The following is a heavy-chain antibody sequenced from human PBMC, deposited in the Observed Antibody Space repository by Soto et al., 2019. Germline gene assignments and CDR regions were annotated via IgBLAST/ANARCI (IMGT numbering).Heavy chain of an antibody. V-gene: IGHV3-30*18. CDR2: ISYDGSNK. Sequence: GGSLRLSCAASGFTFSSYGMHWVRQAPGKGLEWVAVISYDGSNKYYADSVKGRFTTSRDNSKNTLYLQMNSLRAEDTAVYYCAKANIAVVAATDGTDVWGQGTKVTVPS. CDR1: GFTFSSYG. CDR3: AKANIAVVAATDGTDV. D-gene: IGHD2-15*01. J-gene: IGHJ6*02.